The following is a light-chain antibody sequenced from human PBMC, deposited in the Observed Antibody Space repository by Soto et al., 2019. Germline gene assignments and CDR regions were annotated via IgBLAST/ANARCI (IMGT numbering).Light chain of an antibody. CDR2: RND. CDR3: AAWDDSLSAVV. Sequence: QSVLTQPPSASVTPGQRVTISCSGTGSNIGSNYVYWYQHLSGTAPKLLIYRNDQRPSGVPDRFSGSKSDTSASLAISGLRSEDEADYYCAAWDDSLSAVVFGGGTKVTVL. V-gene: IGLV1-47*01. J-gene: IGLJ2*01. CDR1: GSNIGSNY.